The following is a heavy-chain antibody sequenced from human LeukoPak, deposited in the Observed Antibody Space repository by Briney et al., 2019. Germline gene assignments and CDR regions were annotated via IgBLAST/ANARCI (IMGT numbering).Heavy chain of an antibody. CDR3: ACLTTADAFDI. Sequence: MTLETLSLTCTVSGGSISSYYWSWIRQPPGKGLEWIGYIYDSGSTNYNPSLKSRVTISVDTSKNQFSLKLSPVTAADTAVYYCACLTTADAFDIWGQGTMVTVSS. CDR2: IYDSGST. J-gene: IGHJ3*02. V-gene: IGHV4-59*01. CDR1: GGSISSYY. D-gene: IGHD3-22*01.